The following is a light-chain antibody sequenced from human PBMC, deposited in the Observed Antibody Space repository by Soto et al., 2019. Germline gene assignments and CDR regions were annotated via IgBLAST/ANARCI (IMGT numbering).Light chain of an antibody. CDR3: SSYGGNNNLL. J-gene: IGLJ2*01. Sequence: QSVLTQPPSASGSPGQSVAISCTGTSSVVGGYDYVSWYQQHPGKAPKLMIYEVTKRPSGVPDRFSGSKSGNTASLTVSGLQAEDEADYYCSSYGGNNNLLFGGGTKVTVL. CDR2: EVT. CDR1: SSVVGGYDY. V-gene: IGLV2-8*01.